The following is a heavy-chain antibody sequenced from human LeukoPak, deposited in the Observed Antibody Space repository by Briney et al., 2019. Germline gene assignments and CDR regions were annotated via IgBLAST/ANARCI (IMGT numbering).Heavy chain of an antibody. J-gene: IGHJ4*02. CDR1: GGSISSSSHY. CDR3: ARHEKGPSIAADIDY. CDR2: IYYSGST. D-gene: IGHD6-6*01. V-gene: IGHV4-39*01. Sequence: KSSETLSLTCTVSGGSISSSSHYWGWIRQPPGKGLEWIGSIYYSGSTYYNPSLKSRVTISVDTSKNQFSLKLSSVTAADTAVYYCARHEKGPSIAADIDYWGQGTLVTVSS.